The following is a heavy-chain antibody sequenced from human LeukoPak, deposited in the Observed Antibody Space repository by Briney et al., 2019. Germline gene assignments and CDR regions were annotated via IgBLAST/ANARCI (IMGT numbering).Heavy chain of an antibody. J-gene: IGHJ5*02. CDR3: ARDQGCTSATCRHNWFDP. CDR1: GFTVSGNY. CDR2: IYSGGTT. Sequence: PGGSLRLSCAASGFTVSGNYMSWVRQAPGKGLEWVSVIYSGGTTYYTDSVKGRFTISRDNSKNTLYLQMNSLRAEDTAVYYCARDQGCTSATCRHNWFDPWGQGTLVTVSS. D-gene: IGHD1-26*01. V-gene: IGHV3-66*02.